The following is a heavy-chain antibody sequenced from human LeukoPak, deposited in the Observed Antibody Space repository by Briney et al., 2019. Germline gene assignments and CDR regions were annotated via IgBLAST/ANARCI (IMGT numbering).Heavy chain of an antibody. V-gene: IGHV3-30*02. Sequence: GGSLRLSCAASGFTFSSYGMHWVRQAPGKGLEWVAFIRYDGSNKYYADSVKGRFTISRDNSKNTLYLQMNSLRAEDTALYYCAKDIRGYSSGWYVDWGQGTLVTVSS. CDR3: AKDIRGYSSGWYVD. CDR2: IRYDGSNK. J-gene: IGHJ4*02. D-gene: IGHD6-19*01. CDR1: GFTFSSYG.